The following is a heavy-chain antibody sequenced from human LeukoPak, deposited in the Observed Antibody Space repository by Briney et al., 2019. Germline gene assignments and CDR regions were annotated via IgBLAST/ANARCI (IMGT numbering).Heavy chain of an antibody. J-gene: IGHJ4*02. Sequence: SQTLSLTCTVSGGSINSGSYFWSWIRQPAGQGLEWIGRIYTSGTTNYNPSLKSRVTISVDTSKNQFSLKLSSVTAADTAMYYCAKGLYYGSGLFDYWGQGTLVTVSS. CDR2: IYTSGTT. CDR1: GGSINSGSYF. V-gene: IGHV4-61*02. CDR3: AKGLYYGSGLFDY. D-gene: IGHD3-10*01.